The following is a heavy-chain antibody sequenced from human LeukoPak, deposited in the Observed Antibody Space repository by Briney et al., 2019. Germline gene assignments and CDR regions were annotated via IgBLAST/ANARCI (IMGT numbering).Heavy chain of an antibody. CDR3: ARGGYSLGELDY. D-gene: IGHD5-18*01. CDR1: GYSFTSHY. CDR2: INPSGSST. V-gene: IGHV1-46*01. J-gene: IGHJ4*02. Sequence: ASVKVSCKASGYSFTSHYMHWVRQAPGQGLEWLGLINPSGSSTLYAQKFQGRVTMTRDMSTTTDYMELSSLRSEDTAVYYCARGGYSLGELDYWGQGTLVTVSS.